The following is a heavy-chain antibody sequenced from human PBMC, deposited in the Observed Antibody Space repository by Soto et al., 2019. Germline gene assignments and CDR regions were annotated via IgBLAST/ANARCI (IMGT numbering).Heavy chain of an antibody. CDR1: GFTFSSYA. CDR2: ISGSGGST. Sequence: GGSLRLSCAASGFTFSSYAMSWVRQAPGKGLEWVSAISGSGGSTYYADSVKGRFTISRDNSKNTLYLQMNSLRAEDTAVYYCAKDRGGDYDILTGYYTDYYYYYMDVWGKGTTVTVSS. V-gene: IGHV3-23*01. D-gene: IGHD3-9*01. J-gene: IGHJ6*03. CDR3: AKDRGGDYDILTGYYTDYYYYYMDV.